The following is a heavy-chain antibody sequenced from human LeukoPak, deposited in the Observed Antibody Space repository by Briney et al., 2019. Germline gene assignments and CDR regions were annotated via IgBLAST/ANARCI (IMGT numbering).Heavy chain of an antibody. CDR1: GFPFSTYA. J-gene: IGHJ4*02. Sequence: PGGSLRLSCAASGFPFSTYAMNWVRQAPGKGLEWVSAVTGSGANSYYADSVKGRFTISRDNSKNTLYLQMNSLRAEDTAVYYCAKRTNVEMATISPLVWGQGTLVTVSS. CDR3: AKRTNVEMATISPLV. CDR2: VTGSGANS. D-gene: IGHD5-24*01. V-gene: IGHV3-23*01.